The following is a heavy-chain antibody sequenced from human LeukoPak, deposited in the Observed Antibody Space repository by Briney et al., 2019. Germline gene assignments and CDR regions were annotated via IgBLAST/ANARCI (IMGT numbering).Heavy chain of an antibody. V-gene: IGHV3-7*05. Sequence: PGGSLRLSCAASGFSFNSYWMTWVRQAPGKGLNWVASIKQDGSEKYYVDSVKGRFTISRDNARNSLYLQMNSLRAEDTAVYYCARDRVGYCSTTACYEFDYWGQGTLVTVSS. D-gene: IGHD2-2*01. CDR2: IKQDGSEK. CDR3: ARDRVGYCSTTACYEFDY. J-gene: IGHJ4*02. CDR1: GFSFNSYW.